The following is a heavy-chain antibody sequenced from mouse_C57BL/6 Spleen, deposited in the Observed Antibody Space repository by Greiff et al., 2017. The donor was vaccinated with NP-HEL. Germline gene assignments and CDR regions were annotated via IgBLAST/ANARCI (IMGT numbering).Heavy chain of an antibody. CDR3: ARRGSDAMDY. J-gene: IGHJ4*01. Sequence: EVQLVESEGGLVQPGSSMKLSCTASGFTFSDYYMAWVRQVPEKGLEWVANINYDGSSTYYLDSLKSRFIISRDNAKNILYLQMSSLKSEDTATYYCARRGSDAMDYWGQGTSVTVSS. V-gene: IGHV5-16*02. CDR1: GFTFSDYY. D-gene: IGHD1-1*01. CDR2: INYDGSST.